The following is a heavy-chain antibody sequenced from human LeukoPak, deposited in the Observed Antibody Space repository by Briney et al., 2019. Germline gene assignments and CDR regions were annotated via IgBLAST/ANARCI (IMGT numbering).Heavy chain of an antibody. D-gene: IGHD3-9*01. CDR2: FDPEDGET. CDR1: GYTLTELS. CDR3: ARGPSYYDILTGWYYFDY. J-gene: IGHJ4*02. V-gene: IGHV1-24*01. Sequence: GASVKVSCKVSGYTLTELSMHWVRQAPGKGLEWMGGFDPEDGETIYAQKFQGRVTMTEDTSTDTAYMELSSLRPEDTAVYYCARGPSYYDILTGWYYFDYWGQGTLVTVSS.